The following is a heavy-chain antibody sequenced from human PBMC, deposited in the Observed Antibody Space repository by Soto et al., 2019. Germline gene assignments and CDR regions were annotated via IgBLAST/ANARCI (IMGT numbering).Heavy chain of an antibody. J-gene: IGHJ4*02. V-gene: IGHV1-46*01. CDR3: ARGGATIFGVIDS. CDR1: GYSFFSYY. Sequence: ASVKVSCKASGYSFFSYYIHWVRQAPGQGLEWMGRFLASGGNTDYAQRFRGRVSMTRDTSTTNTVSLELTSLTSDDTAEYYCARGGATIFGVIDSWGQGTRVTVSS. D-gene: IGHD3-3*02. CDR2: FLASGGNT.